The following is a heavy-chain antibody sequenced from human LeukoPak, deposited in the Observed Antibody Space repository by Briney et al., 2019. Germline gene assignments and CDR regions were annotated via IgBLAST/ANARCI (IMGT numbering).Heavy chain of an antibody. V-gene: IGHV4-59*01. CDR2: IYYSGST. Sequence: SETLSLTCTVSGGSISSYYWSWIRQPPGKGLEWIECIYYSGSTNYNPSLKSRITISVDTSKNQFSLKLRSVTAADTAVYYCASEDSGTYYHWGQGTLVTVSS. J-gene: IGHJ4*02. CDR1: GGSISSYY. D-gene: IGHD3-10*01. CDR3: ASEDSGTYYH.